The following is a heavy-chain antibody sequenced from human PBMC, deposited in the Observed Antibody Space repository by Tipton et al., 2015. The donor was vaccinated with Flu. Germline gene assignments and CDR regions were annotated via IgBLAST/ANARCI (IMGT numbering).Heavy chain of an antibody. CDR3: AREYGDYGASFDY. CDR2: INSDGSST. J-gene: IGHJ4*02. CDR1: GFTFSSYW. V-gene: IGHV3-74*01. D-gene: IGHD4-17*01. Sequence: SLRLSCAASGFTFSSYWMHWVRQAPGKGLVWVSRINSDGSSTSYADSVKGRFTISRDNANNTLYLQMNSLRAEDTAVYYCAREYGDYGASFDYWGQGTLVTVSS.